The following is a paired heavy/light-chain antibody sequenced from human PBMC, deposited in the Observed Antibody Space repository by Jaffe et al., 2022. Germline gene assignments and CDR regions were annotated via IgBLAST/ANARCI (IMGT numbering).Heavy chain of an antibody. CDR1: GGSISSDIYY. CDR2: IYYSGSI. CDR3: AKSSDYYYYYMDV. Sequence: QLQLQESGPGLVKPSETLSLTCTVSGGSISSDIYYWGWIRQPPGKGLEWIGSIYYSGSIYYNPSLKSRVTISVDTSKNQFSLKLTSVTAADTAVYYCAKSSDYYYYYMDVWGKGTTVTVSS. J-gene: IGHJ6*03. V-gene: IGHV4-39*01.
Light chain of an antibody. CDR2: DVS. Sequence: QSALTQPASVSGSPGQSITISCTGTSIDVGAYNYVSWYQQHPGKAPKLMIYDVSNRPSGVSNRFSGSKSGNTASLTISGLQAEDEADYYCSSYTTSSTLEVFGGGTKLTVL. CDR1: SIDVGAYNY. V-gene: IGLV2-14*03. J-gene: IGLJ3*02. CDR3: SSYTTSSTLEV.